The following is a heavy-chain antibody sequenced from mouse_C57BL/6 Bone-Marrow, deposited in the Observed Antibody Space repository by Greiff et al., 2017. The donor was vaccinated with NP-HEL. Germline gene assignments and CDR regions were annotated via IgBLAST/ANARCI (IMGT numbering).Heavy chain of an antibody. CDR3: ARHYYGSSAWFAY. D-gene: IGHD1-1*01. CDR2: INPGSGGT. J-gene: IGHJ3*01. CDR1: GYAFTNYL. V-gene: IGHV1-54*01. Sequence: QVQLQQSGAELVRPGTSVKVSCKASGYAFTNYLIEWVKQRPGQGLEWIGVINPGSGGTNYNEKFKGKATLTADKSSSTAYMQLSSLTSEDSAVYFCARHYYGSSAWFAYWGQGTLVTVSA.